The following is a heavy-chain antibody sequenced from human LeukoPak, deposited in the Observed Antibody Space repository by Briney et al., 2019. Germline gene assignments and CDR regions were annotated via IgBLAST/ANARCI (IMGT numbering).Heavy chain of an antibody. J-gene: IGHJ6*03. Sequence: GASVKVSCKASGSTFTDYYMHWVRQATGQGLEWMGWMNPNSGNTGYAQKFQGRVTMTRNTSISTAYMELSSLRSEDTAVYYCARAAHGQITMVRGVTDYYYYYMDVWGKGTTVTISS. D-gene: IGHD3-10*01. CDR2: MNPNSGNT. CDR3: ARAAHGQITMVRGVTDYYYYYMDV. CDR1: GSTFTDYY. V-gene: IGHV1-8*02.